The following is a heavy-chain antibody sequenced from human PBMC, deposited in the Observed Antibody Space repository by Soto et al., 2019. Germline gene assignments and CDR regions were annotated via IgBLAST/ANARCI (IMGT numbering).Heavy chain of an antibody. CDR3: AREGETVTTNDYNWFDP. Sequence: AGSVKVSCKASGYTFTSYGISWVRQAPGQGLEWMGWISAYNGNTNYAQKLQGRVTMTTDTSTSTAYMELRSLRSDDTAVYYCAREGETVTTNDYNWFDPWGQGTLVTVSS. J-gene: IGHJ5*02. D-gene: IGHD4-17*01. CDR2: ISAYNGNT. CDR1: GYTFTSYG. V-gene: IGHV1-18*04.